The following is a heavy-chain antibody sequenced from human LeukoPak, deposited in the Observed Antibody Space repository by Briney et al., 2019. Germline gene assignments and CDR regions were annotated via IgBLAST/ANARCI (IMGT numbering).Heavy chain of an antibody. CDR2: ISGSGGST. Sequence: GGSLRLSCAASGFIFSSYAMSWVRQAPGKGLEWVSAISGSGGSTYYADSVKGRFTISRDNSKNTLYLQMNSLRAEDTAVYYCAKGVSDSSGYYPYYFDYWGQGTLVTVSS. CDR3: AKGVSDSSGYYPYYFDY. J-gene: IGHJ4*02. V-gene: IGHV3-23*01. CDR1: GFIFSSYA. D-gene: IGHD3-22*01.